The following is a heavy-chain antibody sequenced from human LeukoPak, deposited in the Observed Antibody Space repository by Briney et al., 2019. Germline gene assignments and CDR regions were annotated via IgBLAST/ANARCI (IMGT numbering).Heavy chain of an antibody. J-gene: IGHJ4*02. CDR1: GFTLSRYD. CDR2: ISYDGSDK. CDR3: ARDRGYCSGGSCYSAFDY. V-gene: IGHV3-30*04. D-gene: IGHD2-15*01. Sequence: GGSLRLSCAASGFTLSRYDMHWVRQAPGKGLEWVAIISYDGSDKYYADSVKGRFTISRDNSKNTLYVQMNSLGPEDTALYYCARDRGYCSGGSCYSAFDYWSQGTLVTVSS.